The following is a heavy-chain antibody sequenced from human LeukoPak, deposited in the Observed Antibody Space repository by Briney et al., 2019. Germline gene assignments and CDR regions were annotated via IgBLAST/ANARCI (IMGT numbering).Heavy chain of an antibody. CDR3: ARDGCSGGSCYSGDWFDP. Sequence: SETLSLTCTVSGGSISSYYWSWIRQPPGKGLEWIGYIYYSGSTNYNPSLKSRVTISVDTSKNQFSLKLSTVTAADTAVYYCARDGCSGGSCYSGDWFDPWGQGTLVTVSS. D-gene: IGHD2-15*01. V-gene: IGHV4-59*01. CDR1: GGSISSYY. CDR2: IYYSGST. J-gene: IGHJ5*02.